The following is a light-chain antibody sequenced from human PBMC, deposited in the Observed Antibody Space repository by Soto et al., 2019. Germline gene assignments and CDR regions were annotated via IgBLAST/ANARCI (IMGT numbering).Light chain of an antibody. CDR2: GNS. CDR1: SSNIGAGYD. J-gene: IGLJ2*01. V-gene: IGLV1-40*01. Sequence: QSALTQPPSVSGAPGQRVTISCTGSSSNIGAGYDVHWYQQLPGTAPKLLIYGNSNRPSGVPDRFSASKSGTSASLAITGLQAEDEADYYCQSYDSSLSGNVVFGGGTKLTVL. CDR3: QSYDSSLSGNVV.